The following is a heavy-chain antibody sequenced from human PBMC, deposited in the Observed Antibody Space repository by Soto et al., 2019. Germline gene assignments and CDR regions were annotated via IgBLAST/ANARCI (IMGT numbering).Heavy chain of an antibody. J-gene: IGHJ5*02. CDR3: AREIASRGAGWFDT. Sequence: EVQLVESGGGLVQPGGSLRLSCAASGFTFSSYSMNWVRQAPGKGLEWVSYISSSSSTIYYADSVKGRFTISRDNAKNSLYLQMNRLRDEDTAVYYCAREIASRGAGWFDTWGQGTLVTVSS. V-gene: IGHV3-48*02. D-gene: IGHD3-10*01. CDR1: GFTFSSYS. CDR2: ISSSSSTI.